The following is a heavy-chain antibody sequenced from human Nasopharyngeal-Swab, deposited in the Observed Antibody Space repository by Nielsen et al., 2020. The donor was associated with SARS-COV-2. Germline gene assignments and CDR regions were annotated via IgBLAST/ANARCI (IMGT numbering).Heavy chain of an antibody. J-gene: IGHJ4*02. CDR2: IIPIFGTA. V-gene: IGHV1-69*13. D-gene: IGHD4-17*01. CDR1: GYTFTSYD. CDR3: ARVVGDDYGPENDY. Sequence: SVKVSCKASGYTFTSYDINWVRQAPGQGLEWMGGIIPIFGTANYAQKFQGRVTITADESTSTAYMELSSLRSEDTAVYYCARVVGDDYGPENDYWGQGTLVTVSS.